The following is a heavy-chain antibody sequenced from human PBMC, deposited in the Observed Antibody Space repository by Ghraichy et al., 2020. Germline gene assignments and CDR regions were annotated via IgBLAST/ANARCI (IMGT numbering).Heavy chain of an antibody. CDR2: INPDATNT. CDR1: GFSLSDYW. J-gene: IGHJ4*02. Sequence: GGSLRLSCAASGFSLSDYWMNWVRQAPGKGLVWVSHINPDATNTKYADSVKGRFTVSRDNAKNTLYLQLNSLRAEDTAVYYCVRDGPGTTPYDYWGQVTLVTVSS. CDR3: VRDGPGTTPYDY. V-gene: IGHV3-74*01. D-gene: IGHD1-1*01.